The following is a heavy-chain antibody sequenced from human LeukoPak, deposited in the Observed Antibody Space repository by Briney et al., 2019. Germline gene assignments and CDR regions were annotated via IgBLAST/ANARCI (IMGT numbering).Heavy chain of an antibody. V-gene: IGHV1-18*01. J-gene: IGHJ4*02. CDR1: GYTFTSYG. CDR2: ISAYNGNT. D-gene: IGHD6-13*01. Sequence: ASVKVSCKASGYTFTSYGISWVRQAPGQGLEWMGWISAYNGNTNYAQKLQGRVTMTTDTSTSTAYMELRSLRSDDTAVYYCARIGPKGYSSSWYYFDYWGQGTLVTVSS. CDR3: ARIGPKGYSSSWYYFDY.